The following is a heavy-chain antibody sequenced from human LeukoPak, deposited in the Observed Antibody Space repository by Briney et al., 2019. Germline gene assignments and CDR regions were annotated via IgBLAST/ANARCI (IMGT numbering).Heavy chain of an antibody. CDR1: GYSLSELS. Sequence: ASVKVSCKVSGYSLSELSTHWVRQAPGQGLEWMGGFDPGDDETIYAQRFQGRVTMTEDKSTDTAYLELSSLRSEDMAVYFWATEKDLLLDSWGEGTPDSV. J-gene: IGHJ5*01. D-gene: IGHD1-26*01. CDR2: FDPGDDET. CDR3: ATEKDLLLDS. V-gene: IGHV1-24*01.